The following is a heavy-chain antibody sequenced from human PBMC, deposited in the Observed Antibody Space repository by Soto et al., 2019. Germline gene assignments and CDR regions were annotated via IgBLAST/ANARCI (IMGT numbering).Heavy chain of an antibody. J-gene: IGHJ6*02. CDR2: TSYDGSSK. Sequence: PWGSLRLSCAASGFTFSSYGMHWVRQAPGKGLEWVAVTSYDGSSKYYADSVKGRFTISRDNSKNTLYLQMNSLRAEDTAVYYCARDPNYGDYGEYYYYYGMDVWGQGTTVTVSS. V-gene: IGHV3-30*03. CDR1: GFTFSSYG. D-gene: IGHD4-17*01. CDR3: ARDPNYGDYGEYYYYYGMDV.